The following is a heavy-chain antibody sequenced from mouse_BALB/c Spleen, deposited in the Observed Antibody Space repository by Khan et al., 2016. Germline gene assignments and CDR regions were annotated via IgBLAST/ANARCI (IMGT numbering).Heavy chain of an antibody. Sequence: EVQLQESGPSLVKPSQTLSLTCSVTGDSITSGYWNWIRKFPGNKLEYMGYISYSGTTSYTPFLQSRISITRDSSKNQYFLQLNSVTPEDTATYYGARSNMYDAWFTYWGQGTLVTVSA. CDR1: GDSITSGY. CDR2: ISYSGTT. J-gene: IGHJ3*01. D-gene: IGHD2-14*01. CDR3: ARSNMYDAWFTY. V-gene: IGHV3-8*02.